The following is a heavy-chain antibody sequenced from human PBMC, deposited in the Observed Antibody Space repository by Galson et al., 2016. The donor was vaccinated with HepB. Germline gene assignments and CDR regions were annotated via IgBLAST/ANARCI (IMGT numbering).Heavy chain of an antibody. J-gene: IGHJ4*02. CDR1: GFTFSNHG. CDR3: ARDMYTGSYIIDY. CDR2: VWADGGNK. V-gene: IGHV3-33*01. D-gene: IGHD1-26*01. Sequence: SLRLSCAASGFTFSNHGMHWVRQAPGKGLECVAVVWADGGNKYYVDSVKGRFTISRDNSKNTVYLQMNSLRADDTAAYYCARDMYTGSYIIDYWGQGTLVTVSS.